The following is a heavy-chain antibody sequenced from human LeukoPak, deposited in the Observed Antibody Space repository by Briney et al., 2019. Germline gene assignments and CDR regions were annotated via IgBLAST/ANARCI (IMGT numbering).Heavy chain of an antibody. V-gene: IGHV3-21*01. Sequence: PGGSLRLSCAASGFTFSSYSMNWVRQVPGKGLEWVSSISSSSSYIYYADSVKGRFTISRDNAKNTLHLEMSSLRTEDTAVYYCANSKPVRYFHWLWFDLWGQGTLVTVSS. J-gene: IGHJ5*02. CDR1: GFTFSSYS. CDR3: ANSKPVRYFHWLWFDL. D-gene: IGHD3-9*01. CDR2: ISSSSSYI.